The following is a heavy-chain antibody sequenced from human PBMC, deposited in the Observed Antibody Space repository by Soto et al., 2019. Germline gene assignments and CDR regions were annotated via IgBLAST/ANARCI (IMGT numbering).Heavy chain of an antibody. CDR3: AKDWVVVVPAAMVFDY. V-gene: IGHV3-23*01. D-gene: IGHD2-2*01. CDR2: ISGSGGST. J-gene: IGHJ4*02. Sequence: PGGSLRLSCAASGFTFSSYAMSWVRQAPGKGLEWVSAISGSGGSTYYADSVKGRFTISRDNSKNTLYLQMNSLRAEDTAVYYCAKDWVVVVPAAMVFDYWGQGTLVTVSS. CDR1: GFTFSSYA.